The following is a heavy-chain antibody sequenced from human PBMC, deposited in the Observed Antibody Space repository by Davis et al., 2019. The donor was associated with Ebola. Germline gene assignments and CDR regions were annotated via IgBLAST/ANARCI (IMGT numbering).Heavy chain of an antibody. CDR1: GFTFSSYA. CDR2: ISGSGGST. J-gene: IGHJ4*02. Sequence: PGGSLRLSCAASGFTFSSYAMRWVRQAPGKGLEWVSAISGSGGSTYYADSVKGRFTISRDNSKNTLYLQMNSLRAEDTAVYYCAKERPLSGYSYRYYFDYWGQGTLVTVSS. V-gene: IGHV3-23*01. D-gene: IGHD5-18*01. CDR3: AKERPLSGYSYRYYFDY.